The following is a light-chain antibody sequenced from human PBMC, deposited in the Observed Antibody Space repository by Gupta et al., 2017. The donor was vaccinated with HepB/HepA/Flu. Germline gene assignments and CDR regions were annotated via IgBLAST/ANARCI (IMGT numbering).Light chain of an antibody. V-gene: IGLV1-44*01. CDR1: DSNIGRNT. CDR3: ASWEDSLNGFA. J-gene: IGLJ1*01. CDR2: GDD. Sequence: SVLTQPPSASGTPGPRVAISRSRSDSNIGRNTVSWYQQVPGTAPKLLIYGDDQRPSGVPDRFSGSKSGTSASLVISGLQSEDEADCYCASWEDSLNGFAFGPGTKVTVL.